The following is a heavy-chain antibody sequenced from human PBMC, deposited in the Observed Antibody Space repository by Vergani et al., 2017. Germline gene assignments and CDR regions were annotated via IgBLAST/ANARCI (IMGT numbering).Heavy chain of an antibody. CDR3: ATGPVYGSGSYYNVDY. Sequence: QVQLVQSGAEVKKPGSSVKVSCKASGGTFSSYAISWVRQAPGQGLEWMGGIIPIFGSANYAQKFQGRVTITADESTSTAYMELSSLRSEDTAVYYCATGPVYGSGSYYNVDYWGQGTLVTVSS. D-gene: IGHD3-10*01. CDR2: IIPIFGSA. CDR1: GGTFSSYA. J-gene: IGHJ4*02. V-gene: IGHV1-69*01.